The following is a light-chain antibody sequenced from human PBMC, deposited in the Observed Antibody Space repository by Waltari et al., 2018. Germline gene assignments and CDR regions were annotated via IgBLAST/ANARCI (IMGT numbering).Light chain of an antibody. CDR2: DVN. CDR1: SSDVGPYNL. J-gene: IGLJ3*02. CDR3: CSYAGSAISV. V-gene: IGLV2-23*02. Sequence: QSALTQTATVSGSPGQSITISCTGTSSDVGPYNLFSWYQQHPGKAPTLIIYDVNKRPSGVSNRFSGSKSGNTASLTISGLQAADEADYYCCSYAGSAISVFGGGTKVTVL.